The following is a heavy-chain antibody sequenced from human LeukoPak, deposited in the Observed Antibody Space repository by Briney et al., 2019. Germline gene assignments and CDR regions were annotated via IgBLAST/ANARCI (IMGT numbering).Heavy chain of an antibody. CDR1: GDSVSSNSAA. CDR2: TYYRSKWYN. D-gene: IGHD6-19*01. Sequence: SQTLSLTCAISGDSVSSNSAAWNWIRQSPSRGLERLGRTYYRSKWYNDYAVSVKSRITINPDTSKNQFSLQLNSVTPEDTAVYYCARDHSSGWYPTETYYFDYWGQGTLVTVSS. CDR3: ARDHSSGWYPTETYYFDY. V-gene: IGHV6-1*01. J-gene: IGHJ4*02.